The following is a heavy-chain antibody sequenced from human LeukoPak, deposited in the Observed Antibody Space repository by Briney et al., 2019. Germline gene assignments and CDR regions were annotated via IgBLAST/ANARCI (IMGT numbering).Heavy chain of an antibody. CDR3: AKDYYDSSEGWFDP. Sequence: SETLSLTCSVSGGAIIPFYWNWIRQPAGKGLEWIGRIYSSGSTKNNPSLKSRVTMSVDTSKNQFSLKLSSVTAADTAVYYCAKDYYDSSEGWFDPWGQGTLVTVSS. CDR2: IYSSGST. V-gene: IGHV4-4*07. CDR1: GGAIIPFY. J-gene: IGHJ5*02. D-gene: IGHD3-22*01.